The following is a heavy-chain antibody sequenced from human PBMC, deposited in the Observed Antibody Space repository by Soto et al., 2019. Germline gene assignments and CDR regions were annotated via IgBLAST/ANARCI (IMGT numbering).Heavy chain of an antibody. V-gene: IGHV3-30*18. Sequence: GGSLRLSCAASGFIFSNYGMHWVRQAPGKGLEWVAVISYDGSNKYYADSVKGRFTISRDNSKNTLYLQMNSLRAEDTAVYYCAKGTEGDPSHYYYYYYMDVWGKGTTVTVSS. CDR2: ISYDGSNK. J-gene: IGHJ6*03. D-gene: IGHD3-10*01. CDR1: GFIFSNYG. CDR3: AKGTEGDPSHYYYYYYMDV.